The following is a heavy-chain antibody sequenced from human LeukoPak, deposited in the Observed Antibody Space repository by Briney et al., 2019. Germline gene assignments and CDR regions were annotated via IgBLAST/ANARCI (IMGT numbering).Heavy chain of an antibody. CDR1: GFTFSSYW. Sequence: GGSLRLSCAASGFTFSSYWMSWVRQAPGKGLEWVANIKQDGSEKYYVDSVKGRFTISRDNSKNTLYLQMNSLRAEDTAVYYCARASIAVAGGDRDDYRGQGTLVTVSS. CDR3: ARASIAVAGGDRDDY. CDR2: IKQDGSEK. V-gene: IGHV3-7*01. D-gene: IGHD6-19*01. J-gene: IGHJ4*02.